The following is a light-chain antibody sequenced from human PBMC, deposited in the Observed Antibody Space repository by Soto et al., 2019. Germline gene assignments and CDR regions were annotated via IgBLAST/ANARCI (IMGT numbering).Light chain of an antibody. J-gene: IGKJ4*01. Sequence: LTQSAATLSMFTGERDTLSCMASQSVSSSYLAWYHQKPGQAPRRRIYGASSRATGIPDRFSCSGSGTDFTLTISRLEPEDFAVYYWQQYGSSPATFGGGTKVDIK. CDR1: QSVSSSY. V-gene: IGKV3-20*01. CDR2: GAS. CDR3: QQYGSSPAT.